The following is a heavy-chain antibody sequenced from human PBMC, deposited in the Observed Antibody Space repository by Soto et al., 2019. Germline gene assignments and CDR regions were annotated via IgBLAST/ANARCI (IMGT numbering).Heavy chain of an antibody. J-gene: IGHJ1*01. CDR1: GFTFSSYA. CDR2: VSGSGGST. Sequence: GGSLRLSCAASGFTFSSYAMSWVRLAPGKGLEWVSTVSGSGGSTYYADSVKGRFTVSRDNSKNTLYLQMSSLRAEDTAIYYCVKLEAVAGTSEYFQHWGQGTLVTVSS. V-gene: IGHV3-23*01. D-gene: IGHD6-19*01. CDR3: VKLEAVAGTSEYFQH.